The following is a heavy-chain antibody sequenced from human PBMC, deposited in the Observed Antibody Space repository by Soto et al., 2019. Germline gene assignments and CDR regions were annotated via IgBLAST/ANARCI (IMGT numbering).Heavy chain of an antibody. CDR3: ARHLNPKLVKLYYFDY. J-gene: IGHJ4*02. CDR1: GGSISSSSYY. D-gene: IGHD1-1*01. Sequence: QLQLQESGPGLVKPSETLSLTCTVSGGSISSSSYYWGWIRQPPGKGLEWIGSIYYSGSTYYNPFLKSRVTISVDTSKNQFSLKLSSVTAADTAVYYCARHLNPKLVKLYYFDYWGQGTLVTVSS. V-gene: IGHV4-39*01. CDR2: IYYSGST.